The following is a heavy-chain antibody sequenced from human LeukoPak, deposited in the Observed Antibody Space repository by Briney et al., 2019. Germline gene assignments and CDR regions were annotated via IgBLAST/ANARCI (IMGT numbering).Heavy chain of an antibody. J-gene: IGHJ5*02. CDR2: IKQDGSDK. CDR1: GFTFSSYW. V-gene: IGHV3-7*01. Sequence: PGGSLRLSCAASGFTFSSYWMSWVRHAPGKGLEWVANIKQDGSDKYYVDSVKGRFTISRDNAKNSVYLQMNSLRAEDTALYYCARAVAENWFDPWGQGTLVTVSS. D-gene: IGHD6-19*01. CDR3: ARAVAENWFDP.